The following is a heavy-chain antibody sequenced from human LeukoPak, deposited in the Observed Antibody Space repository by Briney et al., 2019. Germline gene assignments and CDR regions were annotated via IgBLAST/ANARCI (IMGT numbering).Heavy chain of an antibody. J-gene: IGHJ6*02. Sequence: GGSLRLSCAASGFTFSDYNMNRVRQAPGRGLEWVSYITNGGSTIHHADSVKGRFTISRDNAKKTLYLQMNSLRAEDTAVYYCARSIGLTGGGVDVWGQGTTVTVSS. CDR2: ITNGGSTI. D-gene: IGHD3-9*01. CDR3: ARSIGLTGGGVDV. CDR1: GFTFSDYN. V-gene: IGHV3-11*01.